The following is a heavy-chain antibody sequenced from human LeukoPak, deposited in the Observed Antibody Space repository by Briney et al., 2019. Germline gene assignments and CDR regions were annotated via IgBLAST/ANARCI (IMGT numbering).Heavy chain of an antibody. J-gene: IGHJ4*02. V-gene: IGHV3-20*04. Sequence: GGSLRLSCAASGFIFYDYGMGWVRAAPGKGLEWVSGLNWNGGSTGSADPVKGRFIISRDNTKNCLYLQMNSLRAEDTALYYCAKSASSWPLYYFDSWGQGTLVTVSS. CDR2: LNWNGGST. CDR3: AKSASSWPLYYFDS. CDR1: GFIFYDYG. D-gene: IGHD6-13*01.